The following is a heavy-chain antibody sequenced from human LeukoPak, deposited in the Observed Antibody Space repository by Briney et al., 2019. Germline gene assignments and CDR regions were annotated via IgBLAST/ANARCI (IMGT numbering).Heavy chain of an antibody. J-gene: IGHJ3*02. CDR1: GFTFSSYW. CDR2: IKQDGSEK. Sequence: QSGGSLRLSCAASGFTFSSYWMTCVRQAPGKGLEWVATIKQDGSEKYYVDSVKGRFTISRDNAKNSLYLQMNSLRAEDTALYYCASPSIVTLHAFDIWGQGTMVTVSS. D-gene: IGHD3-22*01. V-gene: IGHV3-7*01. CDR3: ASPSIVTLHAFDI.